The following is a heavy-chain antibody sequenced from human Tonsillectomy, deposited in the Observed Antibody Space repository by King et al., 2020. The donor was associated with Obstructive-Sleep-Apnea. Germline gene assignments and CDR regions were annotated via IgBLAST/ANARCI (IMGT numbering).Heavy chain of an antibody. D-gene: IGHD3-10*01. CDR1: GFTFSGYA. CDR3: AKLQIYYGSGYTGGYFDY. V-gene: IGHV3-23*04. CDR2: ISGSGGNT. J-gene: IGHJ4*02. Sequence: VQLVESGGGLVQPGGSLRISCAASGFTFSGYAMTWVRQAPGKGLEWVSAISGSGGNTYYADSVKGRFTISRDTSKNTLSLQMNSLRAEDTAVYSCAKLQIYYGSGYTGGYFDYWGQGTLVTVSS.